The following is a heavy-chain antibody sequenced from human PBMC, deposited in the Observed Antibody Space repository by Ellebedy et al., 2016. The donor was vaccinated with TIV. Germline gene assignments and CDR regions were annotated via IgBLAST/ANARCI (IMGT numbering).Heavy chain of an antibody. D-gene: IGHD3-3*01. V-gene: IGHV3-30-3*01. J-gene: IGHJ4*02. CDR3: ASARVSIFGVVLPFYLDL. CDR2: ISYDGSNK. CDR1: GFTFSSYA. Sequence: GGSLRLSXAASGFTFSSYAIHWVRQAPGKGLEWLAVISYDGSNKYYADSVKGRLTISRDNSKNTLYLQMNSLRVEDTAVYYCASARVSIFGVVLPFYLDLWGQGTLVAVSS.